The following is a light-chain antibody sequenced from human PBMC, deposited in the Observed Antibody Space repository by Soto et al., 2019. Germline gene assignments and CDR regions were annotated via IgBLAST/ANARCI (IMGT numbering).Light chain of an antibody. CDR1: HDLSNY. J-gene: IGKJ2*01. Sequence: DIQMTQSPSSLSASVGDSVTITCQASHDLSNYLNWFQQKPGSAPKRLIYDAANSDTGVPSRFSADGIGTHFSITIDGLQPEAVAKYYCQEYDDRPRTFGQGNKVDI. CDR2: DAA. V-gene: IGKV1-33*01. CDR3: QEYDDRPRT.